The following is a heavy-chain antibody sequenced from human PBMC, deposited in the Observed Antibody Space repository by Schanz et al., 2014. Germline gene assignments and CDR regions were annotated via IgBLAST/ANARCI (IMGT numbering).Heavy chain of an antibody. CDR2: IIPILGIA. CDR1: GYTFTNFY. CDR3: AGTYCSSTSCYTGYYYMDV. V-gene: IGHV1-69*09. J-gene: IGHJ6*03. D-gene: IGHD2-2*02. Sequence: QVQLVQSGTEVKKPGASVKVSCKASGYTFTNFYIHWVRQAPGQGLERMGRIIPILGIANYAQNFQGRVTITADKSTSTAYMELTSLRSEDTAVYYCAGTYCSSTSCYTGYYYMDVWGKGTTVTVSS.